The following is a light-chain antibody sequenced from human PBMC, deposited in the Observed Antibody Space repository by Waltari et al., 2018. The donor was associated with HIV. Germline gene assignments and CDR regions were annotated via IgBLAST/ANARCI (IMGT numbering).Light chain of an antibody. CDR1: QSISSY. V-gene: IGKV1-39*01. J-gene: IGKJ1*01. CDR2: AAS. Sequence: DIQMTQSPSSLSASVGDRVTITCRASQSISSYLNWYQQKPGKAPKLLIYAASSLQSGVPSRFSGSGSWTDFTLTISRLQPEDFATYYCQQSYSTPPWTFGQGTKVEIK. CDR3: QQSYSTPPWT.